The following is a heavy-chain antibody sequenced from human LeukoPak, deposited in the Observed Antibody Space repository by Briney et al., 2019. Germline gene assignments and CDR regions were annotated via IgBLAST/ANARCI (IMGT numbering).Heavy chain of an antibody. Sequence: GESLKISFKGSGYSFTGYWIGWVRQMPGKGLEWMGLIYPGDSDTRYSPSFQGQVTISADKSISTAYLQWSSLKASDTAMYYCARHYNWNYVPDPWGQGTLVTVSS. D-gene: IGHD1-7*01. CDR2: IYPGDSDT. CDR3: ARHYNWNYVPDP. J-gene: IGHJ5*02. V-gene: IGHV5-51*01. CDR1: GYSFTGYW.